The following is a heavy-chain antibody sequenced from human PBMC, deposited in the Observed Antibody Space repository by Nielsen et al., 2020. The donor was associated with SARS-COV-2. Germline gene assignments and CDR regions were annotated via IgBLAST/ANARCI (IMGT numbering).Heavy chain of an antibody. J-gene: IGHJ6*02. Sequence: LSLTCAASGFTFSTYPMHWVRQAPGKGLEWVAVISYDRSNKYSADSVKGRFTISRDNSKNTLYLQMNSLRAEDTAVYYCARDSSGFYGLDVWGQGTTVTVSS. D-gene: IGHD3-22*01. CDR3: ARDSSGFYGLDV. CDR2: ISYDRSNK. V-gene: IGHV3-30*04. CDR1: GFTFSTYP.